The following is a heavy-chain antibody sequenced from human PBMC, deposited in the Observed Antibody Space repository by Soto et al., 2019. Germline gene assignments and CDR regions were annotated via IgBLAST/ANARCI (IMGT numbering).Heavy chain of an antibody. D-gene: IGHD3-16*01. V-gene: IGHV3-11*01. CDR1: GFIFSDYY. CDR2: ISSSGITI. CDR3: ARGNRGFGFWFDS. J-gene: IGHJ5*01. Sequence: GGSLRLSCAASGFIFSDYYMTWIRQAPGKGLEWVSHISSSGITISYADSVKGRFTISRDNANNSMYLQMDSLRADDTAVYYCARGNRGFGFWFDSWGQGNPVTVSS.